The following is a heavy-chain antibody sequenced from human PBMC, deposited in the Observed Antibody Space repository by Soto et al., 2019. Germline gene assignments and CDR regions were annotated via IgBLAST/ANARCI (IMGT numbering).Heavy chain of an antibody. Sequence: QVQLQEPGPGLVKLSETLSLTCTVSGVSITPYFLSWIRQPAGEAPGCLGYIYASGRSTYNHSLKSRLAMLVSQSRFSLTLTSVTAADSAVYYCPRYFDVVPCLHHYYFDLCGRCALVTVSS. CDR3: PRYFDVVPCLHHYYFDL. J-gene: IGHJ2*01. CDR2: IYASGRS. CDR1: GVSITPYF. D-gene: IGHD3-9*01. V-gene: IGHV4-4*07.